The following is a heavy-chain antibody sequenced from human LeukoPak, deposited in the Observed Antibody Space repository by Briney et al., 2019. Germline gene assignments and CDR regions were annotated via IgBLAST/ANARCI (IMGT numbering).Heavy chain of an antibody. Sequence: PSETLSLTCTVSGGSISSSSYYWGWIRQPPGKGLEWIGSIYYSGSTYYNPSLKSRVTISVDTSKNQFSLKLSSVTAADTAVYYCARVYGSGSYRIDYWGQGTLVTVSS. D-gene: IGHD3-10*01. J-gene: IGHJ4*02. CDR2: IYYSGST. CDR3: ARVYGSGSYRIDY. V-gene: IGHV4-39*01. CDR1: GGSISSSSYY.